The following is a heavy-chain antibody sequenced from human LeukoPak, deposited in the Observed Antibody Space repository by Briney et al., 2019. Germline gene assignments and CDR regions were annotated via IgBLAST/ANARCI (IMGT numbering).Heavy chain of an antibody. Sequence: GGSLRLSCAASGFTFSSYWMHWVRQAPGKGLVWVSHINSDGSSTTYADSVKGRLTISRDNAKNTLYLQMNSLRAEDTAVYYCARAGRGLRYFDWLTYDYWGQGTLVTVSS. CDR3: ARAGRGLRYFDWLTYDY. D-gene: IGHD3-9*01. V-gene: IGHV3-74*01. J-gene: IGHJ4*02. CDR2: INSDGSST. CDR1: GFTFSSYW.